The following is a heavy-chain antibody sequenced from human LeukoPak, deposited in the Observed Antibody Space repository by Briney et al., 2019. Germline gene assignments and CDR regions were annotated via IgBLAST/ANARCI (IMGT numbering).Heavy chain of an antibody. CDR1: GSTFDTYS. CDR3: ARTSTYGDYDY. CDR2: ISGDTSTK. Sequence: SGGSLRLSCAASGSTFDTYSMNWVRQAPGKRLEWVSYISGDTSTKYYADSVKGRFTISRDVAKSSLYLQMNSLRAEDTAIYYCARTSTYGDYDYWGQGTLVTVSS. D-gene: IGHD4-17*01. J-gene: IGHJ4*02. V-gene: IGHV3-48*01.